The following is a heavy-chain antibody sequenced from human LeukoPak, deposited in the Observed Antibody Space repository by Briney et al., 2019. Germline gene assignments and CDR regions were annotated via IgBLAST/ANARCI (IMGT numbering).Heavy chain of an antibody. CDR2: IYYSGST. J-gene: IGHJ5*02. D-gene: IGHD5-12*01. V-gene: IGHV4-39*01. Sequence: SGTLSLTCTVSGGSISSSSYYWGWIRQPPGKGLEWIGSIYYSGSTYYNPSLKSRVTISVDTSKNQFSLKLSSVTAADTAVYYCATTLGYSGYDFYPWGQGTLVTVCS. CDR1: GGSISSSSYY. CDR3: ATTLGYSGYDFYP.